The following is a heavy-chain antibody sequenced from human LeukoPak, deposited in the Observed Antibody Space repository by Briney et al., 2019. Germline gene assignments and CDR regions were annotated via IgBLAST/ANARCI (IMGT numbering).Heavy chain of an antibody. V-gene: IGHV1-2*02. D-gene: IGHD2-2*01. CDR3: ARANFLYCSSSTCLSDY. CDR1: GYTFTDYY. J-gene: IGHJ4*02. CDR2: INPNDGDT. Sequence: ASVKVSCKASGYTFTDYYMHWVRQAPGQGFEGMGWINPNDGDTNYAQKFQGRVTMTRDTSISTAHMEVSRLRSDDTAVYYCARANFLYCSSSTCLSDYWGQGTLVTVSS.